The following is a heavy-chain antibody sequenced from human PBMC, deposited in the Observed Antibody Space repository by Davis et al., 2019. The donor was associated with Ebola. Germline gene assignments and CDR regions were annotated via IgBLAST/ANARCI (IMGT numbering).Heavy chain of an antibody. Sequence: GESLKIPCGAFGFTFSNYAMNWVRQAPGKGLEWVSALYGSDGRTYYADSAKGRFTISRDNSKNTLYLQMNSLTSDDTAVYYCAKGGNSWSRFDYWGRGTLVTVSA. J-gene: IGHJ4*01. CDR3: AKGGNSWSRFDY. D-gene: IGHD6-13*01. V-gene: IGHV3-23*01. CDR2: LYGSDGRT. CDR1: GFTFSNYA.